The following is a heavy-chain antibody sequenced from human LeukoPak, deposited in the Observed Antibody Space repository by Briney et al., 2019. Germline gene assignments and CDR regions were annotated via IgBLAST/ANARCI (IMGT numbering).Heavy chain of an antibody. CDR1: GFTFSNHW. CDR3: ARIDSRGSTWDY. D-gene: IGHD3-22*01. J-gene: IGHJ4*02. CDR2: IRQDGSAK. Sequence: GGSLRLSCAVSGFTFSNHWMSWVRQAPGKGLEWVANIRQDGSAKYYGDSVEGRLTISRDNAKNSLYLQMNSLRAEDTAVYYCARIDSRGSTWDYWGQGTLVTVSS. V-gene: IGHV3-7*01.